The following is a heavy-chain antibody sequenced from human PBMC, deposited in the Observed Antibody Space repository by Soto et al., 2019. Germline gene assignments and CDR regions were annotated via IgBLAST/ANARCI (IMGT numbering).Heavy chain of an antibody. Sequence: ASVKVSCKASGYTFTIYGISWVRQAPGQGLEWMGWISAYNGNTNYAQKLQGRVTMTTDTSTSTAYMELRSLRSDDTAVYYCARTIDSSGYYPEYFQHWGQGTLVTVSS. V-gene: IGHV1-18*01. D-gene: IGHD3-22*01. CDR3: ARTIDSSGYYPEYFQH. CDR2: ISAYNGNT. J-gene: IGHJ1*01. CDR1: GYTFTIYG.